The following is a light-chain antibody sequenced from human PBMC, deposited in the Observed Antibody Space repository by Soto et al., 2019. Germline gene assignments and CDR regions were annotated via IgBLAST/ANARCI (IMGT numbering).Light chain of an antibody. CDR3: SSKTSSRTPFV. Sequence: QSALTQPASVSGSPGQSITISCTGTSTDIGTYSRVSWYLQYPGKAPKLMIYDVTKRPSGVSNRFSGSRSGSTASLTISGLQAEDEANYYCSSKTSSRTPFVFGTGTKLTVL. J-gene: IGLJ1*01. V-gene: IGLV2-14*02. CDR1: STDIGTYSR. CDR2: DVT.